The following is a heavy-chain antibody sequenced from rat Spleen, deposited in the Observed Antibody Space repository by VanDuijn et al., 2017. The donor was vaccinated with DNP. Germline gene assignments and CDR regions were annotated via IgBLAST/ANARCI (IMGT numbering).Heavy chain of an antibody. CDR1: GFTFTNSD. V-gene: IGHV5-25*01. Sequence: EVQLVESGGGLVQPGRSMKLSCAASGFTFTNSDMAWVRQAPTKGLEWVASIGTIGETTYYRDSVRGRFTISRDNAESTLYLQMDSLRSEDTATYYCATGWPYWGQGVMVTVSS. J-gene: IGHJ2*01. CDR3: ATGWPY. CDR2: IGTIGETT.